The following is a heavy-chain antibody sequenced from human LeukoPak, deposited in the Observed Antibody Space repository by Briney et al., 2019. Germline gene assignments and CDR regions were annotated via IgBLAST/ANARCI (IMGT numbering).Heavy chain of an antibody. V-gene: IGHV3-30*19. J-gene: IGHJ5*02. Sequence: PGRSLRLSCAASGFTFSSYGMHWVRQAPGKGLEWVAAISYHGRDKYYADAVSGRFTISRDNSKNTLHLEMNSLRTDDTAVYYCTKERGGGGRRINLMVGGYGPWGQGTQVTVSS. CDR3: TKERGGGGRRINLMVGGYGP. CDR2: ISYHGRDK. CDR1: GFTFSSYG. D-gene: IGHD3-22*01.